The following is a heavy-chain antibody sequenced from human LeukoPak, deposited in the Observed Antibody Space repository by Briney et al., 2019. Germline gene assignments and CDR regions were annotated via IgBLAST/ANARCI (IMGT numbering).Heavy chain of an antibody. Sequence: PGRSLRLSCAASGFTFDDYAMHWVRQAPGKGLEWVSGISWNSGSIGYADSVKGRFTISRDNSKNTLYLQMNSLRAEDTAVYYCAKAGITVTSGFEYWGQGTLVTVSS. CDR2: ISWNSGSI. CDR3: AKAGITVTSGFEY. V-gene: IGHV3-9*01. J-gene: IGHJ4*02. D-gene: IGHD4-17*01. CDR1: GFTFDDYA.